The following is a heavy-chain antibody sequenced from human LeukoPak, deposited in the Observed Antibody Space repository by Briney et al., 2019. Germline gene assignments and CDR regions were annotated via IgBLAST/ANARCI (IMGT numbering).Heavy chain of an antibody. D-gene: IGHD3-22*01. CDR1: GFTFSSYA. CDR2: IGGSGSST. CDR3: AKDRYFDSYGFLFDS. V-gene: IGHV3-23*01. J-gene: IGHJ4*02. Sequence: GGSLRLSCAASGFTFSSYAMSWVRQAPGKGLEWISSIGGSGSSTYYAGSVKGRFTISRDNSKNTLYLQMNSLRAEDTAVYYCAKDRYFDSYGFLFDSWGQGTLVTVSS.